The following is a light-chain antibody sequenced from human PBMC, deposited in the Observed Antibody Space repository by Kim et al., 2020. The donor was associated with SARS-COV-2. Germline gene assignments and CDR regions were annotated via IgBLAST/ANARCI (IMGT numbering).Light chain of an antibody. Sequence: DIQMTQSPSSLSASVGDRVTIACRASHDIRKDLGWYQQEPGKAPKRLIYNASNLQSGVPSRFSGSGSGAEFTLTISSLQPEDFGTYYCLQRSDYPLAFGGGTKVDIK. CDR1: HDIRKD. V-gene: IGKV1-17*01. J-gene: IGKJ4*01. CDR2: NAS. CDR3: LQRSDYPLA.